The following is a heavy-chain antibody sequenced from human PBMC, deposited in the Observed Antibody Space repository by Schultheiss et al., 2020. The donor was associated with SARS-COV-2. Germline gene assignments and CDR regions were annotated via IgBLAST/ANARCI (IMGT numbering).Heavy chain of an antibody. V-gene: IGHV1-69*05. CDR1: GGTFSSYA. CDR3: ARLAGVNWFDP. J-gene: IGHJ5*02. D-gene: IGHD7-27*01. Sequence: SVKVSCKASGGTFSSYAISWVRQAPGQGLEWMGWIIPIFGTANYAQKFQGRVTMTRDTSISTAYMELSRLRSDDTAVYYCARLAGVNWFDPWGQGTLVTVSS. CDR2: IIPIFGTA.